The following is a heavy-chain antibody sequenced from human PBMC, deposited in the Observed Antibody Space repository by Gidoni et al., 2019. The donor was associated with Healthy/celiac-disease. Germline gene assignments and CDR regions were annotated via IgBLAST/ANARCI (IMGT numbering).Heavy chain of an antibody. J-gene: IGHJ6*01. V-gene: IGHV1-3*01. D-gene: IGHD2-21*02. CDR1: GYTFTSYA. CDR2: INAGNGNT. CDR3: ASPGGNSDNYYYYGMDV. Sequence: QVQLVQSGAEVKKPGASVKVSCKASGYTFTSYAMHWVRQAPGQRLEWMGWINAGNGNTKYSQKFQGRVTITRDTSASTAYMELSSLRSEDTAVYYCASPGGNSDNYYYYGMDVWGPRDHGHRLL.